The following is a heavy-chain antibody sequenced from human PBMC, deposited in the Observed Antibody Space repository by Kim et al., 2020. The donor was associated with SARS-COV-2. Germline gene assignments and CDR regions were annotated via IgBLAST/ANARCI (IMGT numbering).Heavy chain of an antibody. CDR2: MNPNSGNT. D-gene: IGHD6-13*01. CDR1: GYTFTSYD. Sequence: ASVKVSCKASGYTFTSYDINWVRQATGQGLEWMGWMNPNSGNTGYAQKFQGRVTMTRNTSISTAYMELSSLRSEDTAVYYCARVVEGSSWYGLLNWFDPWGQGTLVTVSS. CDR3: ARVVEGSSWYGLLNWFDP. J-gene: IGHJ5*02. V-gene: IGHV1-8*01.